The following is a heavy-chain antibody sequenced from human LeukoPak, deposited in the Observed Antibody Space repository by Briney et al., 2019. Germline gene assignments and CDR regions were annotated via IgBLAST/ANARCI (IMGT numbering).Heavy chain of an antibody. CDR3: AASGATLFGFFDY. D-gene: IGHD4/OR15-4a*01. Sequence: GGSLRLSCAASGFTFSSYSMNWVRQAPGKGLEWVSYISSSSSTIYYADSVKGRFTISRDDSKNMLYLQMNSLRAEDTAVYYCAASGATLFGFFDYWGQGNLVTVSS. V-gene: IGHV3-48*01. J-gene: IGHJ4*02. CDR2: ISSSSSTI. CDR1: GFTFSSYS.